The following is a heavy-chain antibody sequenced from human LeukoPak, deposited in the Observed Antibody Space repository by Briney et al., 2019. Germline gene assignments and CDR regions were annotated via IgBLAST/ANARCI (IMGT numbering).Heavy chain of an antibody. Sequence: SETLSLTCTVSGCSFTSSSKYWGWLRQPPGIGLEWIGSIYYSGRTYYKPSLKSRLTISVDTSNHQLSLKLSSVTDADTAVYYCASRGDQLLAFDYWGQRTLVTVSS. J-gene: IGHJ4*02. CDR1: GCSFTSSSKY. CDR3: ASRGDQLLAFDY. V-gene: IGHV4-39*01. D-gene: IGHD2-2*01. CDR2: IYYSGRT.